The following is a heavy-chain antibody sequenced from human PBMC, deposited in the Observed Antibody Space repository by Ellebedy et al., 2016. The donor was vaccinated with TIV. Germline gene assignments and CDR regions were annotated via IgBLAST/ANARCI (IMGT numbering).Heavy chain of an antibody. Sequence: GESLKISCAASGFTFTNYAMSWVRQAPGKGLEWVSAISDSGDSTYYADSVKGRFTISRDDSENTVYLQMNSLRAEDTAVYYCAKGMPVVPVAIGFHDAFDIWGQGTMATVSS. D-gene: IGHD2-2*01. CDR2: ISDSGDST. CDR3: AKGMPVVPVAIGFHDAFDI. CDR1: GFTFTNYA. V-gene: IGHV3-23*01. J-gene: IGHJ3*02.